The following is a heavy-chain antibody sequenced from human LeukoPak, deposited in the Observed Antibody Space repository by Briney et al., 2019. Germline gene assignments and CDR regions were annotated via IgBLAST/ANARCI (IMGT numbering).Heavy chain of an antibody. J-gene: IGHJ4*02. CDR2: IYYSGST. CDR3: ARDRGYYDSSGYYYRLFDY. V-gene: IGHV4-61*01. CDR1: GYSISSGYY. D-gene: IGHD3-22*01. Sequence: SETLSLTCTVSGYSISSGYYWSWIRQPPGKGLEWIGYIYYSGSTNYNPSLKSRVTISVDTSKNQFSLKLSSVTAADTAVYYCARDRGYYDSSGYYYRLFDYWGQGTLVTVSS.